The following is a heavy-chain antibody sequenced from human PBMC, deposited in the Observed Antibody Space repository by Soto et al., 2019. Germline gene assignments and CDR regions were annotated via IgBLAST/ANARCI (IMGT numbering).Heavy chain of an antibody. J-gene: IGHJ4*02. V-gene: IGHV3-11*01. D-gene: IGHD2-15*01. CDR1: GFTFSDSY. Sequence: QVQLVESGGGLVKPGGSLRLSCAASGFTFSDSYMSWIRQAPGKGLERISYISSTGDTRFYADSVKGRFTISRDNAENSLNLQMNSLRVEDTAVYYCARLGTVVVVDGYFDYWGQGTLVTVSS. CDR2: ISSTGDTR. CDR3: ARLGTVVVVDGYFDY.